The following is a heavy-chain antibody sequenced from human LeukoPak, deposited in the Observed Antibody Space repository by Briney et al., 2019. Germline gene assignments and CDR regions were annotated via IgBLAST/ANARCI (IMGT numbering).Heavy chain of an antibody. CDR3: ARAYDSSGYYSNFDY. CDR1: GVSIGSGGYS. Sequence: PSETLSLTCAVSGVSIGSGGYSWSWIRQPPGKGLEWIGYIYHSGSTYYNPSLKSRVTISVDRSKNQFSLKLSSVTAADTAVYYCARAYDSSGYYSNFDYWGQGTLVTVSS. V-gene: IGHV4-30-2*01. D-gene: IGHD3-22*01. J-gene: IGHJ4*02. CDR2: IYHSGST.